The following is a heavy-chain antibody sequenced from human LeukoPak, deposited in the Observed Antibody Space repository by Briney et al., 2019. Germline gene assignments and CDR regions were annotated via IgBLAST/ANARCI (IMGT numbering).Heavy chain of an antibody. CDR1: GFRFDDYA. J-gene: IGHJ4*02. CDR3: AKGSITMIRGIRGMDY. D-gene: IGHD3-10*01. Sequence: GRSLRLSCAVSGFRFDDYAMHWVRKAPGKGLEWVSGISWNSVSTGYADSVKGRFSISRDNAKNSLYLLMNSLRAEDTALYYCAKGSITMIRGIRGMDYWGQGTLVTVSS. CDR2: ISWNSVST. V-gene: IGHV3-9*01.